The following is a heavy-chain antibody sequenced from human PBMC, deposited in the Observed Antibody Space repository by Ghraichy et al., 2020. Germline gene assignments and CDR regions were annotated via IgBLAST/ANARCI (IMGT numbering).Heavy chain of an antibody. Sequence: GGSLRLSCAASGFTFSSYAMSWVRQAPGKGLEWVSAISGSGGSTYYADSVKGRFTISRDNSKNTLYLQMNSLRAEDTAVYYCAKAAIVRGSSWYVYYFDYWGQGTLVTVSS. CDR2: ISGSGGST. D-gene: IGHD6-13*01. J-gene: IGHJ4*02. V-gene: IGHV3-23*01. CDR1: GFTFSSYA. CDR3: AKAAIVRGSSWYVYYFDY.